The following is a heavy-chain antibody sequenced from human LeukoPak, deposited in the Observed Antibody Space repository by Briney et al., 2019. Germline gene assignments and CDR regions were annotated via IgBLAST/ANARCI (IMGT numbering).Heavy chain of an antibody. CDR3: ARDREWQDIVVVPAAPLLGV. D-gene: IGHD2-2*01. CDR2: INWNGGST. V-gene: IGHV3-20*04. Sequence: GGSLRLSCAASGFTFDDYGMSWVRQAPGKGLEWVSGINWNGGSTGYADSVKGRLTISRDNAKNSLYLQMNSLRAEDTAVYYCARDREWQDIVVVPAAPLLGVWGKGTTVTISS. J-gene: IGHJ6*04. CDR1: GFTFDDYG.